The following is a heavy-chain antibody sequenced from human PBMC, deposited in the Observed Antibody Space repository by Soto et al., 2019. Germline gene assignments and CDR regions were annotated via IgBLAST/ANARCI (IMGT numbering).Heavy chain of an antibody. J-gene: IGHJ6*03. CDR3: GRDSDWYYYYYYMDA. V-gene: IGHV3-74*01. D-gene: IGHD2-21*02. Sequence: GSLRLSCAASGFTFSSYWMHWVRQAPGKGLVWVSRINSDGSSTSYADSVKGRFTISRDNAKNTLYPQMNSLRAEDTAVYYCGRDSDWYYYYYYMDAWGKGTTVTVSS. CDR1: GFTFSSYW. CDR2: INSDGSST.